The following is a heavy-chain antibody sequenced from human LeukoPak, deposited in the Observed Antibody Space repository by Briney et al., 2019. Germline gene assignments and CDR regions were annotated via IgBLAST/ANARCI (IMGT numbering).Heavy chain of an antibody. D-gene: IGHD3-10*01. CDR2: IIPIFGTA. CDR1: GGTFSSYT. J-gene: IGHJ4*02. CDR3: ARDGDDSGRADY. Sequence: ASVKVSCKASGGTFSSYTISWVRQAPGQGLEWMGRIIPIFGTANYAQKFQGRVTITTDESTSTAYMELSSLRSEDTTVYYCARDGDDSGRADYWGQGTLVTVSS. V-gene: IGHV1-69*05.